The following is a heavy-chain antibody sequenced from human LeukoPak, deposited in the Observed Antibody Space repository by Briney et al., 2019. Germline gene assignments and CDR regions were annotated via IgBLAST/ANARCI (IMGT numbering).Heavy chain of an antibody. D-gene: IGHD3-10*01. CDR1: GYTFTSYG. V-gene: IGHV1-18*01. CDR2: ISAYNGNT. J-gene: IGHJ4*02. Sequence: GASVKVSCKASGYTFTSYGISWVRQAPGQGLEWMGWISAYNGNTNYAQKLQGRVTMTTDTSTSTAYMELRSLRSDDTAVYYCARDPQPYYYSSDHFDYWGQGTLVTVSS. CDR3: ARDPQPYYYSSDHFDY.